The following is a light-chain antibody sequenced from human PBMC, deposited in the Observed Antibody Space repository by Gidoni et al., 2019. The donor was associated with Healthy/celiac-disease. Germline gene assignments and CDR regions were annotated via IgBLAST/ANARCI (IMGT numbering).Light chain of an antibody. V-gene: IGLV2-14*03. CDR3: SSYISRSVV. J-gene: IGLJ2*01. Sequence: SALTQPASVSGSPGQQITISCTGTSSDVGGYNYVSWYQQPPGKAPKLMIYDVSNLPSGVSNRFSGSKSGNTASLTISGLQAEDEADYYCSSYISRSVVFGGGTKLTVL. CDR2: DVS. CDR1: SSDVGGYNY.